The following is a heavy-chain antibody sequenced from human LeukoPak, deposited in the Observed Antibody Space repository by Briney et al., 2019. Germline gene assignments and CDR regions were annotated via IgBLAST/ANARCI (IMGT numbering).Heavy chain of an antibody. Sequence: PSETLSLTCTVSGGSISSSSYYWGWIRQPPGKGLEWIGSIYYSGSTYYNPSLKSRVTISVDTSKKQFSLKLSSVTAADTAVYCCARVIAAAYYFDYWGQGTLVTVSS. J-gene: IGHJ4*02. V-gene: IGHV4-39*07. CDR3: ARVIAAAYYFDY. D-gene: IGHD2-15*01. CDR1: GGSISSSSYY. CDR2: IYYSGST.